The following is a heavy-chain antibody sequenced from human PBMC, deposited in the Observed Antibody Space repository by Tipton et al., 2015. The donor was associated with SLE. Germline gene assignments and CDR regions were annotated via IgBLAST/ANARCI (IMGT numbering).Heavy chain of an antibody. CDR3: ASTLDYYFDY. J-gene: IGHJ4*02. CDR1: GGSISSSNYY. D-gene: IGHD2-15*01. V-gene: IGHV4-39*01. Sequence: GLVKPSEILSLTCTVSGGSISSSNYYWGWIRQPPGKGLEWIGSIYYSGSTYYNPSLKSRVTISVDTSKNQFSLKLSSVTAADTAVYYCASTLDYYFDYWGQGTLVTVSS. CDR2: IYYSGST.